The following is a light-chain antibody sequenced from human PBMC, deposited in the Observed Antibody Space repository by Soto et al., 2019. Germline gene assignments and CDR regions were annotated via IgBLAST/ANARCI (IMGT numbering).Light chain of an antibody. V-gene: IGKV4-1*01. Sequence: DIVMTQSPDSLAVSLGERATINCKSSQSVLYSSNNKNYLAWYQQKPGQPPKLLIYWASTRESGVTDRFIGSGSATDFTLTISSLQAEDVAVYYCQQYYSTPFTFGPGTKVDIK. CDR3: QQYYSTPFT. CDR1: QSVLYSSNNKNY. CDR2: WAS. J-gene: IGKJ3*01.